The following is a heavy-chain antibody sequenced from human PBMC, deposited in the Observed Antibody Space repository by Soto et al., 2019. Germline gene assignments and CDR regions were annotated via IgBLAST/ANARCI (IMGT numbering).Heavy chain of an antibody. D-gene: IGHD2-8*01. CDR1: GGSFSGYY. Sequence: SETLSLTCAVYGGSFSGYYWSWIRQPPGKGLEWIGEINHSGSTNYNPSLKSRVTISVDTSKNQVSLKLSSVTAADTAVYYCARDRRAPTRKNGPYYYYYMDVWGKGTTVTVSS. J-gene: IGHJ6*03. V-gene: IGHV4-34*01. CDR3: ARDRRAPTRKNGPYYYYYMDV. CDR2: INHSGST.